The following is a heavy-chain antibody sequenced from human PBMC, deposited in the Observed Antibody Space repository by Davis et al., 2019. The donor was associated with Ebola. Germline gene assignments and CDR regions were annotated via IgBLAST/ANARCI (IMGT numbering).Heavy chain of an antibody. CDR2: ISSSSSYI. V-gene: IGHV3-21*01. CDR3: ARDLWDVVVPAAIDAYYYGMDV. D-gene: IGHD2-2*01. J-gene: IGHJ6*02. Sequence: GESLKISCAASGFTFSSYEMNWVRQAPGKGLEWVSSISSSSSYIYYADSVKGRFTISRDNAKNSLYLQMNSLRAEDTAVYYCARDLWDVVVPAAIDAYYYGMDVWGQGTTVTVSS. CDR1: GFTFSSYE.